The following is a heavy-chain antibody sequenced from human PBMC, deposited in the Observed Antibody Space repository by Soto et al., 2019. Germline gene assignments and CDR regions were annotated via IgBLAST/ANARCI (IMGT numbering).Heavy chain of an antibody. D-gene: IGHD2-21*01. CDR1: GFTVSSNY. CDR2: IYSGGST. J-gene: IGHJ6*02. Sequence: EVQLVESGGGLVQPGGSLRLSCAASGFTVSSNYMRWVRQAPGKGLEWVSVIYSGGSTDYADSVKGRFTISRDNSKNTLYLQMNSLRAEDTAIYYCAKRGDYYGMDVWGQGTTVTVSS. CDR3: AKRGDYYGMDV. V-gene: IGHV3-66*01.